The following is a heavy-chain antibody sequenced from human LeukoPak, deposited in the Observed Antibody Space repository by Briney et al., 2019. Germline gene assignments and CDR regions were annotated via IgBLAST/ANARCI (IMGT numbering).Heavy chain of an antibody. D-gene: IGHD1-1*01. CDR3: ARHLYWNDVPDY. J-gene: IGHJ4*02. CDR2: VHHSGST. Sequence: SETLSLTCTVSGGSISSYYCSWIRQPPGKGLEWIGYVHHSGSTNYNPSLKSRVTLSVDMSKNQFSLNLSSVTAADTAVYYCARHLYWNDVPDYWGQGTLVTVSS. CDR1: GGSISSYY. V-gene: IGHV4-59*08.